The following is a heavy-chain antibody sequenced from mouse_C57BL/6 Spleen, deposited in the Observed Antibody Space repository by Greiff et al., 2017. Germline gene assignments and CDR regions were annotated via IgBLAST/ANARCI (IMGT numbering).Heavy chain of an antibody. D-gene: IGHD2-5*01. CDR1: GFTFSDYG. CDR3: ARSYYSNYADH. J-gene: IGHJ2*01. V-gene: IGHV5-17*01. Sequence: EVMLVESGGGLVKPGGSLKLSCAASGFTFSDYGMHWVRQAPEKGLEWVAYISSGSSTIYYADTAKGRFTISRDNAKNTLFLQMTSLRSEDTAMYYCARSYYSNYADHWGQGTTLTVSS. CDR2: ISSGSSTI.